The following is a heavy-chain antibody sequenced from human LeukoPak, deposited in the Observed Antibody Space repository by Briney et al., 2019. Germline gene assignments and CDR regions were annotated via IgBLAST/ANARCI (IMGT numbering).Heavy chain of an antibody. CDR1: GFTFSDYS. V-gene: IGHV3-48*01. J-gene: IGHJ4*02. CDR3: ARDGGIQLWLHYFDY. Sequence: GGSLRLSCVASGFTFSDYSMNWVRQAPGKGLEWLSYMIVSGSTYYADSVKGRFTISRDNAKNSLYLQMNSLRAEDTAVYYCARDGGIQLWLHYFDYWGQGTLVTVSS. CDR2: MIVSGST. D-gene: IGHD5-18*01.